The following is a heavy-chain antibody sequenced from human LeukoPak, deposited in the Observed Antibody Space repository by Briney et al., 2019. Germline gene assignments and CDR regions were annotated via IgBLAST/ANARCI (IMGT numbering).Heavy chain of an antibody. CDR3: ARVRYYDSSGYFPR. CDR2: INHSGST. J-gene: IGHJ4*02. V-gene: IGHV4-34*01. D-gene: IGHD3-22*01. CDR1: GGSFSGYY. Sequence: PSETLSLTCAVYGGSFSGYYWSWIRQPPGKGLEWIGKINHSGSTNYNPSLKSRVTISVDTSKNQFSLKLSSVTAADTAVYYCARVRYYDSSGYFPRWGQGTLVTVSS.